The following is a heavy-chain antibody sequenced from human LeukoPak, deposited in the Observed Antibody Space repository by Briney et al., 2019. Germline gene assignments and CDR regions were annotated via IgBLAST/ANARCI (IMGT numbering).Heavy chain of an antibody. Sequence: GGSLRLSCAASGFTFSSYGMHWVRQAPGKGLEWVAVISYDGSNKYYADSVKGRFTISRDNSKNTLYLQMNSLRAEDTAVYYCAKVLAAFDMLLFLDYWGQGTLVTVSS. D-gene: IGHD2-15*01. CDR3: AKVLAAFDMLLFLDY. V-gene: IGHV3-30*18. J-gene: IGHJ4*02. CDR1: GFTFSSYG. CDR2: ISYDGSNK.